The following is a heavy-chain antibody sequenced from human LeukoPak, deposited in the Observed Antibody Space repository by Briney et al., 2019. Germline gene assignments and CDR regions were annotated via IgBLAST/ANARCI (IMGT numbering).Heavy chain of an antibody. CDR1: GFTFSSYE. CDR2: ISSSDSTM. J-gene: IGHJ4*02. Sequence: PGGSLTLSCAASGFTFSSYEMNWVRQAPGKGLEWVSYISSSDSTMYYADSVKGRFTISRDNAKNSLYLQMNSLRAEDTAVYYCARVGGGNSPPVDYWGQGTLVTVSS. V-gene: IGHV3-48*03. CDR3: ARVGGGNSPPVDY. D-gene: IGHD4-23*01.